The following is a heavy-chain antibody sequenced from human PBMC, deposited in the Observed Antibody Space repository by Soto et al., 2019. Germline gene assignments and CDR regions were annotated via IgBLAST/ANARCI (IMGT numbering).Heavy chain of an antibody. CDR1: GFTFSSYS. CDR2: ISSSSSYI. Sequence: GGSLRLSCAASGFTFSSYSMNWVRQAPGKGLEWVSSISSSSSYIYYADSVKGRFTISRDNAKNSLYLQMNSLRAEDTAVYYCAREEVATLYYYYYGMDVWGQGTTVTVSS. D-gene: IGHD5-12*01. J-gene: IGHJ6*02. V-gene: IGHV3-21*01. CDR3: AREEVATLYYYYYGMDV.